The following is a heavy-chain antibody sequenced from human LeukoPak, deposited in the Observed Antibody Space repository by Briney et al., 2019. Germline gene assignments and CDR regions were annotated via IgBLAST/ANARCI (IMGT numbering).Heavy chain of an antibody. CDR2: VSSDGTNE. CDR3: ARDWSLMDY. CDR1: GSIFSDYG. Sequence: GGSLRLSCAASGSIFSDYGMHWVRQAPGKGLEWVAVVSSDGTNEYYADSVKGRFIISRDKSKNTLYLLLTSLRVEDTALYYCARDWSLMDYWGQGTLVTVSS. D-gene: IGHD3-16*01. V-gene: IGHV3-30*03. J-gene: IGHJ4*02.